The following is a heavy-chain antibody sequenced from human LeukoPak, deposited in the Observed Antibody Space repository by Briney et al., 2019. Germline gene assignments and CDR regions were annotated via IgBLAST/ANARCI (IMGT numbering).Heavy chain of an antibody. Sequence: GGSLRLSCAASGFTFSSYAMSWVRQAPGKGLEWVSAISGSGGSTYYADSEKGRFTISRDNSKNTLYLQMNSLRAEDTAVYYCAKDPPRYEYSYGYSWGQGTLVTVSS. J-gene: IGHJ4*02. CDR1: GFTFSSYA. CDR2: ISGSGGST. D-gene: IGHD5-18*01. CDR3: AKDPPRYEYSYGYS. V-gene: IGHV3-23*01.